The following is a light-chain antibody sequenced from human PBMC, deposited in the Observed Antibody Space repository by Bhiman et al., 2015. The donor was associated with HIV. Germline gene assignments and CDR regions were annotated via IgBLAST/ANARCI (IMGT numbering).Light chain of an antibody. CDR3: SSYTSSNTYV. J-gene: IGLJ1*01. V-gene: IGLV2-14*03. CDR2: DVN. Sequence: QSALTQPASVSGSPGQSITISCTGTGSDVGGYNHVSWYQQHPGKAPKLMICDVNKRPSGVSNRFSGSKSGNTASLTISGLQAEDEADYYCSSYTSSNTYVFGTGTKVTVL. CDR1: GSDVGGYNH.